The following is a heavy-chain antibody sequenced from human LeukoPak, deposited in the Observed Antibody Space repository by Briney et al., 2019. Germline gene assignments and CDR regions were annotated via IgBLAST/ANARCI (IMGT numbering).Heavy chain of an antibody. CDR2: MNPNSGNT. J-gene: IGHJ6*03. CDR3: ARVPSGARGYYYYMDV. Sequence: ASVTVSCKASGYTFTGYYLHWVRQATGQGLEWMGWMNPNSGNTGYAQKFQGRVTITRNTSISTAYMELSSLRSEDTAVYYCARVPSGARGYYYYMDVWGKGTTVTVSS. V-gene: IGHV1-8*03. CDR1: GYTFTGYY. D-gene: IGHD1-26*01.